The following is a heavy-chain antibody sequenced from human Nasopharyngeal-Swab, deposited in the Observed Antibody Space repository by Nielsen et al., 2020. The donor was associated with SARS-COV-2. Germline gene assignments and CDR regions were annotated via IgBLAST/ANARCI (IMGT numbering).Heavy chain of an antibody. Sequence: GESLKISCTASGFTFGDYAMSWVRQAPGKGLEWVGFIRSEAYGGTTEYAAPVKGRFTISRDDSKSIAYLQMNSLKTEDTAVYYCTFDSSGYYPHDAFDIWGQGTMVTVSS. CDR1: GFTFGDYA. V-gene: IGHV3-49*04. J-gene: IGHJ3*02. D-gene: IGHD3-22*01. CDR2: IRSEAYGGTT. CDR3: TFDSSGYYPHDAFDI.